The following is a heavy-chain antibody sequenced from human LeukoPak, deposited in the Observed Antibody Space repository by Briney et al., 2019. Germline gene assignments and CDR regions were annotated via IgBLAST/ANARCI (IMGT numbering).Heavy chain of an antibody. J-gene: IGHJ4*02. CDR2: ISYDGNEK. D-gene: IGHD5-18*01. V-gene: IGHV3-30*18. Sequence: AGRSLRLSCAASGFTFSSFAMHWVRQAPGKGLEWVAVISYDGNEKYYADSVKGRFTISRDGSKNTLYLQMNSLRAEDTAVYYCAKEGGYSYGSDYWGQGTLVTVSS. CDR1: GFTFSSFA. CDR3: AKEGGYSYGSDY.